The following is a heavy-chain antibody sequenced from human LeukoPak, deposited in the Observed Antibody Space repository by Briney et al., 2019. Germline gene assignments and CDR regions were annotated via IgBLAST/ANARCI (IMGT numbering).Heavy chain of an antibody. CDR1: GFTFSNYA. V-gene: IGHV3-23*01. D-gene: IGHD6-19*01. CDR3: ARAVDGY. CDR2: ISKNGGGT. J-gene: IGHJ4*02. Sequence: GGSLRLSCAASGFTFSNYALSSVRQAPGKGLEWVSTISKNGGGTHSADSAKGRFTISRDNSKNTLYLQMNSLRAEDTAVYYCARAVDGYWGQGTLVTVSS.